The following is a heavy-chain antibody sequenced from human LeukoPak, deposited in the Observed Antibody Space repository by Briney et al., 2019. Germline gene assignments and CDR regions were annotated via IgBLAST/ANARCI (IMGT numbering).Heavy chain of an antibody. CDR1: GGSISSYY. V-gene: IGHV4-59*01. J-gene: IGHJ5*02. CDR3: ARGPDWFDP. Sequence: KPSETLSLTCTVSGGSISSYYWSWIRQPPGKGLEWIGYIYHSGSTNYNPSLKSRVTISVDTSKNQFSLKLSSVTAADTAVYYCARGPDWFDPWGQGTLVTVSS. CDR2: IYHSGST.